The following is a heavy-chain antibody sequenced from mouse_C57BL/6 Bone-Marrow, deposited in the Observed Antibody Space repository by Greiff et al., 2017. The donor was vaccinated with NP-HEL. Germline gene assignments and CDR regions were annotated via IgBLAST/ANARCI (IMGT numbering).Heavy chain of an antibody. CDR3: ARRRLAWFAY. CDR1: GYTFTSYW. D-gene: IGHD2-12*01. Sequence: VQLQQPGAELVMPGASVKLSCKASGYTFTSYWMHWVKQRPGQGLEWIGEIDPSDSYTNYNQKFKGKSTLTVDKSSSTAYMQLSSLTSEDSAVYYCARRRLAWFAYWGQGTLVTVSA. CDR2: IDPSDSYT. V-gene: IGHV1-69*01. J-gene: IGHJ3*01.